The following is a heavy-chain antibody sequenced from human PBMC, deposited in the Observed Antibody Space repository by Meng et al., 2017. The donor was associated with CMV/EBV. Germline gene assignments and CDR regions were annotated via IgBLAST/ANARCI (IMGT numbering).Heavy chain of an antibody. J-gene: IGHJ6*02. CDR3: AKDQSGGSSYGFLYGMAV. CDR1: GFTFSSYG. V-gene: IGHV3-33*06. CDR2: IWYDGSNK. Sequence: GESLKISCAASGFTFSSYGMHWVRQAPGKGLEWVAVIWYDGSNKYYADSVKGRFTISRDNSKNTLYLQMNSLRAEDTAVYYCAKDQSGGSSYGFLYGMAVWGQGTTVTVSS. D-gene: IGHD6-13*01.